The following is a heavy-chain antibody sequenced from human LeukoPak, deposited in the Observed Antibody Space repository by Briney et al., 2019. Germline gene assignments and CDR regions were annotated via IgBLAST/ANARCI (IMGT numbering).Heavy chain of an antibody. D-gene: IGHD6-19*01. V-gene: IGHV3-21*01. CDR2: ISSSSSYI. CDR1: GFTFSSYS. Sequence: GGSLRLSRAASGFTFSSYSMNWVRQAPGKGLEWVSSISSSSSYIYYADSVKGRFTISRDNAKNSLYLQMNSLRAEDTAVYYCAGAVAEQWLVGVEFDYWGQGTLVTVSS. CDR3: AGAVAEQWLVGVEFDY. J-gene: IGHJ4*02.